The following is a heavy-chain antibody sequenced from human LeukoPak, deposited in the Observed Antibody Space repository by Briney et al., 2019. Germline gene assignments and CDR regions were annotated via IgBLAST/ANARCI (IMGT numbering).Heavy chain of an antibody. D-gene: IGHD3-22*01. CDR1: GGSISSGGYY. V-gene: IGHV4-61*08. CDR2: IYYSGST. CDR3: ARLPVSRTVGYYDSSGYYYGAFDI. J-gene: IGHJ3*02. Sequence: SETLSLTCTVSGGSISSGGYYWSWIRQPPGKGLEWIGYIYYSGSTNYNPSLKSRVTISVDTSKNQFSLKLSSVTAADTAVYYCARLPVSRTVGYYDSSGYYYGAFDIWGQGTMVTVSS.